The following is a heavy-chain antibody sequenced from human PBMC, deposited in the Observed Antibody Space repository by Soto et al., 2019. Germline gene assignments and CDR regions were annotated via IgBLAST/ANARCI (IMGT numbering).Heavy chain of an antibody. CDR1: GYAFTTYG. Sequence: QVHLVQSGAEVKKPGASVKVSCRGSGYAFTTYGITWVRQAPGQGLEWMGWISAHNGNTNYAQKLQGRVTVTRDTSPSTASRERSSLRSDDTTVYYCARGRYGDYWGQGPRVTVSS. CDR3: ARGRYGDY. J-gene: IGHJ4*02. CDR2: ISAHNGNT. D-gene: IGHD1-1*01. V-gene: IGHV1-18*01.